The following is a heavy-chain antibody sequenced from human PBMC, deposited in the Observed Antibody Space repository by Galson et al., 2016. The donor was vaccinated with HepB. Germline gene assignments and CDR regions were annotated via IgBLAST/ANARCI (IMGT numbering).Heavy chain of an antibody. CDR3: ARVLGGRRYGFDI. CDR1: GYRFTNHW. V-gene: IGHV5-51*01. J-gene: IGHJ3*02. Sequence: QSGAEVKKPGESLKISCKGSGYRFTNHWIAWVRQMPGKGLEWMGIIYPSDSDRRYSPSFQGQVTISVDKSISTAYLQWSSLKASDTAMYYCARVLGGRRYGFDIWGQGTMVAVSS. D-gene: IGHD1-26*01. CDR2: IYPSDSDR.